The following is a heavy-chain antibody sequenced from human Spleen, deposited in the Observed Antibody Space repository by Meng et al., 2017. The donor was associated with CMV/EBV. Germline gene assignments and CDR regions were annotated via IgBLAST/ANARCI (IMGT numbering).Heavy chain of an antibody. CDR3: ARRHHVLLWKGWFDP. CDR2: IYYSGST. V-gene: IGHV4-39*01. D-gene: IGHD3-10*01. CDR1: ASISIRISY. J-gene: IGHJ5*02. Sequence: ASISIRISYWVCLPQPPGQRLELIGSIYYSGSTYYTPSLKSRVTISVDTSKNQFSLKLSSVTAADTAVYYCARRHHVLLWKGWFDPWGQGTLVTVSS.